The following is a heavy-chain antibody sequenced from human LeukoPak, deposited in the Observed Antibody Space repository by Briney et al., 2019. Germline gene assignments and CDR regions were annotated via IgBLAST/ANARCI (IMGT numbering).Heavy chain of an antibody. Sequence: PGGSLILSCAASGFTFSSYSINWVRQAPGKGLEWVSSISSGGTFMYYADSVKGRFTISRGNAKKSVFLQMNSLRAEDSAVYYCAREPTGDYWGQGMLVTVSS. V-gene: IGHV3-21*01. D-gene: IGHD1-1*01. J-gene: IGHJ4*02. CDR3: AREPTGDY. CDR1: GFTFSSYS. CDR2: ISSGGTFM.